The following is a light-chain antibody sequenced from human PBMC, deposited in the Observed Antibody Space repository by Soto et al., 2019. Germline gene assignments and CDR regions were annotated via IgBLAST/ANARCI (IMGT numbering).Light chain of an antibody. CDR3: KQSDYWPRT. J-gene: IGKJ5*01. CDR2: GAS. Sequence: EILMTQSQSTRSASTGGRATLSCRASQSISSSKLAWYQQNPGQAPRLLMYGASNRATGIPARFSGSGSGTEFTLTISSLQSEDFAVYYCKQSDYWPRTFGQGTRLEI. V-gene: IGKV3-15*01. CDR1: QSISSS.